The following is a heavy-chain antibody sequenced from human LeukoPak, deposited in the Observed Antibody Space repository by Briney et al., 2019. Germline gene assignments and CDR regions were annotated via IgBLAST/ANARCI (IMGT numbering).Heavy chain of an antibody. Sequence: PGGSLRLACAPSGFTFNGYGMHWVRQAPGAVLEWVAFISYGVSHRYYADPVKGRFTISRNNYNTRQNLQMNSLKPEDTAVYYCARDSRAYSNEFDFWGQGTLVTVSS. CDR3: ARDSRAYSNEFDF. D-gene: IGHD2/OR15-2a*01. CDR2: ISYGVSHR. CDR1: GFTFNGYG. V-gene: IGHV3-30*13. J-gene: IGHJ4*02.